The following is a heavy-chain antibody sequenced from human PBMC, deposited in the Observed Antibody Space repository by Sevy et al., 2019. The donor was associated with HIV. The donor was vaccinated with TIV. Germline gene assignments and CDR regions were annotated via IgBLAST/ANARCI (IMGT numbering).Heavy chain of an antibody. CDR1: GGSISSGGYY. D-gene: IGHD3-10*01. CDR3: ARDLGGGLYYGSGSYYGSWFDP. CDR2: IYYSGST. J-gene: IGHJ5*02. Sequence: SETLTLTCTVSGGSISSGGYYWSWIRQHPGKGLEWIGYIYYSGSTYYNPSLKSRVTISVDTSKNQFSLKLSSVTAADTAVYYCARDLGGGLYYGSGSYYGSWFDPWGQGTLVTVSS. V-gene: IGHV4-31*03.